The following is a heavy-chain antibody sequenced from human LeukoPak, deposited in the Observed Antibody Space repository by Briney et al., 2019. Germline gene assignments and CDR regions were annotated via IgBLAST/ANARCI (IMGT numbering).Heavy chain of an antibody. V-gene: IGHV4-59*01. CDR1: GGSPSGYY. CDR3: ARLKRGFYDGLDY. CDR2: IYYSGST. D-gene: IGHD5/OR15-5a*01. Sequence: PSETLSLTCTVSGGSPSGYYWSWIRQPPGKGLEWIGYIYYSGSTNYNPSLRSRVTISVDTSKNQFSLKLSSVTAADTAVYYCARLKRGFYDGLDYWGQGTLVTVSS. J-gene: IGHJ4*02.